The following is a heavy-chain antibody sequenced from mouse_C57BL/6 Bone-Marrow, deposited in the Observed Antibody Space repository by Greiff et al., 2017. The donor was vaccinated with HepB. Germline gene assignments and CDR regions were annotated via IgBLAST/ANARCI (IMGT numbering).Heavy chain of an antibody. J-gene: IGHJ3*01. D-gene: IGHD2-2*01. Sequence: EVQLQQSGPELVKPGASVKISCKASGYSFTGYYMNWVKQSPEKSLEWIGEINPSTGGTTYNQKFKAKATLTVDKSSSTAYMQLKSLTSEDSAVYYCARVTMVRAWFAYWGQGTLVTVSA. CDR1: GYSFTGYY. CDR2: INPSTGGT. CDR3: ARVTMVRAWFAY. V-gene: IGHV1-42*01.